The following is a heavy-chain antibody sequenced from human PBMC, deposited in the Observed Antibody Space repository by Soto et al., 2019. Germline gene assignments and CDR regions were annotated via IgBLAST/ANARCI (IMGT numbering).Heavy chain of an antibody. CDR2: IYCSGST. V-gene: IGHV4-59*01. CDR1: GGSISSYY. D-gene: IGHD2-8*01. CDR3: ARVLRYRNCTPPRSRWWFDP. J-gene: IGHJ5*02. Sequence: SETLSLACTVSGGSISSYYWSWIRQPPGKGLEWIGYIYCSGSTNYNPSLKSRVTISVDTSKNQFSLKLSSVTAADTAVYYCARVLRYRNCTPPRSRWWFDPWGQGTLVTVSS.